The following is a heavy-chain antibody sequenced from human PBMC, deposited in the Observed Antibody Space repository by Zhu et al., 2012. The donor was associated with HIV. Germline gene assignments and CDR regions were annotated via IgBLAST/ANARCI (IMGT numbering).Heavy chain of an antibody. D-gene: IGHD6-13*01. J-gene: IGHJ4*02. V-gene: IGHV4-34*02. Sequence: QVELQQWGGGRLTPSETLTLTCAVYGGSFKINYWTWIRQTPGKGLEWIGEVNHSGKSNYSPSLKNRVSIFVDTSKNQFSLILASVTAADTGFYFCAREDSGASTWYGAYYFEYWSQGTLVTVSS. CDR1: GGSFKINY. CDR2: VNHSGKS. CDR3: AREDSGASTWYGAYYFEY.